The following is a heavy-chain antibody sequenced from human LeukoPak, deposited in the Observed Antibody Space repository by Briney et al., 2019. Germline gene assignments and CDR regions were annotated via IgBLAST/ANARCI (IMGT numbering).Heavy chain of an antibody. Sequence: GESLKISCKGAGYTFSNYWIAWVRQMPGKGLEWMGVIYPGDSDTRYSPSFQGQVTISADMSIGTAYLQWSSLKASDTAMYYCARLRLYVRYSSGWYDAFDIWGQGTMVTVSS. V-gene: IGHV5-51*01. D-gene: IGHD6-19*01. CDR2: IYPGDSDT. J-gene: IGHJ3*02. CDR3: ARLRLYVRYSSGWYDAFDI. CDR1: GYTFSNYW.